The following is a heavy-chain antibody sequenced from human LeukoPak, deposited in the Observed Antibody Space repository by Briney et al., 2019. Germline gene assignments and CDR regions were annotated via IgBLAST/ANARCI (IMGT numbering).Heavy chain of an antibody. CDR3: AREISGIAVAGTGPYYYYYMDV. CDR1: GFTFDDYG. D-gene: IGHD6-19*01. CDR2: XXXXGGST. J-gene: IGHJ6*03. V-gene: IGHV3-20*04. Sequence: PGGSLRLSCAASGFTFDDYGMSWVRQAPGKGLXXXXXXXXXGGSTGYADSVKGRFTISRDNAKNSLYLQMNSLRAEDTALYYCAREISGIAVAGTGPYYYYYMDVWGKGTTVTVSS.